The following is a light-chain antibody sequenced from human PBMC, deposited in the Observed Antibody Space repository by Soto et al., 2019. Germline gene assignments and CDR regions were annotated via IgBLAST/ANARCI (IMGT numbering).Light chain of an antibody. J-gene: IGLJ2*01. CDR1: RSNIGSYY. CDR3: SAWDDSLSGPV. Sequence: QSALTQPPSASGTPGQRVTISCSGSRSNIGSYYVYWYQQFPGTAPKLLIYRSNQRPSGVPDRFSGSKSGTSASLAISGLRSEDEADYYCSAWDDSLSGPVFGGGTKVTVL. V-gene: IGLV1-47*01. CDR2: RSN.